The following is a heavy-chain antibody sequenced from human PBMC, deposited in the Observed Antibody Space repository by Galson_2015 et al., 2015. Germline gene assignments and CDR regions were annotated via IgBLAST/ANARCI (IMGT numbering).Heavy chain of an antibody. CDR2: IKQDGSEK. Sequence: SLRLSCAASGFTFSSYWVSWVRQAPGKGLEWVANIKQDGSEKYYVDSVKGRFTISRDNAKNSLYLQMNSLRAEDTAVYYCARVSNYYYYGMDVWGQGTTVTVSS. CDR1: GFTFSSYW. CDR3: ARVSNYYYYGMDV. J-gene: IGHJ6*02. V-gene: IGHV3-7*03.